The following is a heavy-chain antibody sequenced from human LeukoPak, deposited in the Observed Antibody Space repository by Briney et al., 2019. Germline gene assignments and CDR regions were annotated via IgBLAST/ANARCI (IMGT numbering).Heavy chain of an antibody. CDR1: GFGFRSYG. J-gene: IGHJ6*02. D-gene: IGHD6-13*01. CDR2: ISYDGSNK. CDR3: AKEYSSSWYSYYYGMDV. V-gene: IGHV3-30*18. Sequence: GGSLRLSCAASGFGFRSYGMHWVRQAPGKGLEWVAVISYDGSNKYYADSVKGRFTISRDNTKNTLYLQMNSLRAEDTAVYYCAKEYSSSWYSYYYGMDVWGQGTTVTVSS.